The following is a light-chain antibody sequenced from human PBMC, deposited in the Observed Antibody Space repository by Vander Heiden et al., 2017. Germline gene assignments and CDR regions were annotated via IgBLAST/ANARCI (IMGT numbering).Light chain of an antibody. CDR3: AAWDDSLNVHYV. J-gene: IGLJ1*01. V-gene: IGLV1-44*01. CDR1: SSNIGSNT. CDR2: TKN. Sequence: QSVLTQPPSASGTPGQRATISCSGSSSNIGSNTVNWYQQLPGTAPKLLIYTKNQRPSGVPDRFSGSKSGTSASLAISGLQSEDEADYYCAAWDDSLNVHYVFGTGTKVTVL.